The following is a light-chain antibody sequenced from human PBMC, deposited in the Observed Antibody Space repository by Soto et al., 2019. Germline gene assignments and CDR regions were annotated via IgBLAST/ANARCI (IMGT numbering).Light chain of an antibody. CDR2: GAT. Sequence: DIQMTQSPSSLSASVGDRVTISCRASHSISNYVNWYQHRPGKAPNLLISGATSLQSGVPSRFSGSESGTHFSLIISSLQPEDSANYYCQQSYSTPITFGQGTRLEIK. CDR1: HSISNY. V-gene: IGKV1-39*01. CDR3: QQSYSTPIT. J-gene: IGKJ5*01.